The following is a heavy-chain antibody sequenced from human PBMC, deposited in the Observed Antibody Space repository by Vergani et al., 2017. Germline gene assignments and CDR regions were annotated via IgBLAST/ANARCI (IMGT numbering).Heavy chain of an antibody. CDR2: IWYDGSNK. D-gene: IGHD6-13*01. Sequence: QVHLVESGGGVVQPGGSLRLSCAASGFTFSSYGMHWVRQAPGKGLEWVAVIWYDGSNKYYADSVKGRFTISRDNSKNTLYVQMNSLRAEDTAVYYCAREGIAAVGTTLLFDYWGQGTLVTVSS. J-gene: IGHJ4*02. CDR3: AREGIAAVGTTLLFDY. CDR1: GFTFSSYG. V-gene: IGHV3-33*01.